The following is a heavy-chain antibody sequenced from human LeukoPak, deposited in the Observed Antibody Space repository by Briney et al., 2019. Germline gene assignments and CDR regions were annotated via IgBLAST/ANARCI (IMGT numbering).Heavy chain of an antibody. V-gene: IGHV4-4*02. Sequence: PSEALSLTCAVSGGSISSRNWWSWVRQPPGKGLEWIGEIYHSGSTNYNPSLKTRVTISVDKSKNQFSLKLSSVTAANTAVYYCARASHDYGDYSHFDYWGQGTLVTVSS. D-gene: IGHD4-17*01. CDR1: GGSISSRNW. CDR3: ARASHDYGDYSHFDY. J-gene: IGHJ4*02. CDR2: IYHSGST.